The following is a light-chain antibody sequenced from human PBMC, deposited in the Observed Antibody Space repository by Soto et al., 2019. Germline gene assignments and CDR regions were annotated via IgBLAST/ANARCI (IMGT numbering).Light chain of an antibody. CDR2: GAS. J-gene: IGKJ1*01. V-gene: IGKV3-20*01. Sequence: VLKQSAADMSLSQGDRANFTFKASQSVHNYLAWYQQKPGQAPRLLIYGASNRATGIPDRSSGSGSGTDFTLTISRLEPDDFAVYYCQQYGSSGTFGQGTKVDIK. CDR3: QQYGSSGT. CDR1: QSVHNY.